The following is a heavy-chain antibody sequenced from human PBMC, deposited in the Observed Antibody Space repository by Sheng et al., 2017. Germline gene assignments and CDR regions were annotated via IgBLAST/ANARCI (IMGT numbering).Heavy chain of an antibody. CDR3: ARTPYNWNSFGRIIPPFDL. V-gene: IGHV4-34*01. Sequence: QVQLQQWGAGLLKPSETLSLTCAVYGGSFSGYYWSWIRQPPGKGLEWIGEINHSGSTNYNPSLKSRVTISVDTSKNQFSLKLSSVTAADTAVYYCARTPYNWNSFGRIIPPFDLWAVAPWSLSPQ. J-gene: IGHJ2*01. CDR2: INHSGST. D-gene: IGHD1-7*01. CDR1: GGSFSGYY.